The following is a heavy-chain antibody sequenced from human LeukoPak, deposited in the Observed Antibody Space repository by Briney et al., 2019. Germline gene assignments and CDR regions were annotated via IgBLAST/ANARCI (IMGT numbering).Heavy chain of an antibody. CDR2: INHSGST. J-gene: IGHJ6*03. CDR3: ARVVVGVYYYYMDV. D-gene: IGHD2-21*01. Sequence: SETLSLTCAVYGGSFSGYYWRWIRQPPGKGLEGIGEINHSGSTNYKPSLKARVTISVATSKTQFSLTLSSVTAADTAVYYCARVVVGVYYYYMDVWGKGTTVTVSS. CDR1: GGSFSGYY. V-gene: IGHV4-34*01.